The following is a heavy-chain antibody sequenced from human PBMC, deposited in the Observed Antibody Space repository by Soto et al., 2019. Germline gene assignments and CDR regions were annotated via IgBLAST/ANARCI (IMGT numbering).Heavy chain of an antibody. CDR2: ISSSSSYI. Sequence: GGSLRLSCAASGFTFSSYSMNWVRQAPGKGLEWVSSISSSSSYIYYADSVKGRFTISRDNAKNSLYLQMNSLRAEDTAVYYCARGSGYDWFLTHYFAYWGQGTLVTVSS. CDR3: ARGSGYDWFLTHYFAY. V-gene: IGHV3-21*01. J-gene: IGHJ4*02. D-gene: IGHD5-12*01. CDR1: GFTFSSYS.